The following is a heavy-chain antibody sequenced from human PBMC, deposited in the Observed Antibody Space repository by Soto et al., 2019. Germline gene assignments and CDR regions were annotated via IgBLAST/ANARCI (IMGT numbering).Heavy chain of an antibody. CDR1: GYSFTSYW. Sequence: PGESLKISCKGSGYSFTSYWIGWVRQMPGKGLEWMGIIYPGDSDTRYSPSFQGQVTISADKSISTAYLQWSSLKASDTAMYYCARPPFQYDFWSGYPYYFDYWGQGTLVTVPQ. CDR3: ARPPFQYDFWSGYPYYFDY. CDR2: IYPGDSDT. D-gene: IGHD3-3*01. J-gene: IGHJ4*02. V-gene: IGHV5-51*01.